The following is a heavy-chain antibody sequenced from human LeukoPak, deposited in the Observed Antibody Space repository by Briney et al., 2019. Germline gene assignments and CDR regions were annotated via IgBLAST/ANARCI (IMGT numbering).Heavy chain of an antibody. CDR3: ARDWRYCTSDSCYGAFDY. J-gene: IGHJ4*02. CDR1: GFTFSHYA. Sequence: PGRSLRLSCAASGFTFSHYALNWVRQTPGKGLEWVATISYDGSDLSYADSVKGRFTISRDKSKNMLYLQMSSLRVEDTALYYCARDWRYCTSDSCYGAFDYWGQGTLVTVSS. V-gene: IGHV3-30*04. D-gene: IGHD2-2*01. CDR2: ISYDGSDL.